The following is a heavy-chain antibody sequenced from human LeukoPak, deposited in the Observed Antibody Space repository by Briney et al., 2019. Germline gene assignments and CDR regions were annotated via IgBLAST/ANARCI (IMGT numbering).Heavy chain of an antibody. CDR3: ARAVASTGSKGYSYYMGV. CDR2: NNPISGNR. J-gene: IGHJ6*03. Sequence: ASVKVSCKASGYTFTSHDINWVRRATGQGLEWMGWNNPISGNRDYAQQFQGRVTMTMDTSIGTAYMEVSSLRSDDTAVYYCARAVASTGSKGYSYYMGVWGTGTTVTVSS. CDR1: GYTFTSHD. D-gene: IGHD1-1*01. V-gene: IGHV1-8*01.